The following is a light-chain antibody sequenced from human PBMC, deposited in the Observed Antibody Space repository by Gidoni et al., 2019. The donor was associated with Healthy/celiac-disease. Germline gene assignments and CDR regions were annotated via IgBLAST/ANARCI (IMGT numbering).Light chain of an antibody. V-gene: IGLV2-23*02. CDR1: SSDVGRYDL. J-gene: IGLJ2*01. CDR2: EVR. Sequence: QSALTQPASVSGSPGQSITISCTGGSSDVGRYDLVSWYQVHPGKGPKLVIYEVRKRPSGVSYRCSASKSGNTASLRISGLQAEDEADYYCCSYAGRDTLIFGGGTKLTVL. CDR3: CSYAGRDTLI.